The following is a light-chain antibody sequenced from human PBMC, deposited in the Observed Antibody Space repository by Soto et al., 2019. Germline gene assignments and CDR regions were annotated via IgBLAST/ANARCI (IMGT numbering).Light chain of an antibody. CDR1: NSDVGGYNS. V-gene: IGLV2-14*01. J-gene: IGLJ2*01. CDR2: DVT. CDR3: RSYTSSSTVI. Sequence: QSALTQPASVSGSPGQSITISCTGTNSDVGGYNSVSWYQQHPGKVPKPIIYDVTNRPSGVSNRFSGSKSGNTASLPISGLQAEDEADYYCRSYTSSSTVIFGGGTKLTVL.